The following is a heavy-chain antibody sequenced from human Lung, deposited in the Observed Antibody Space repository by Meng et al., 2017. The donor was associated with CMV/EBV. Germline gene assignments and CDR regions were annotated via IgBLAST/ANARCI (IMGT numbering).Heavy chain of an antibody. CDR3: VIRIYCTSSNCHSVY. CDR1: GYPFSDYG. V-gene: IGHV1-8*01. CDR2: MNPNSGGT. J-gene: IGHJ4*02. Sequence: ASVXVSCKASGYPFSDYGITWVRQATGQGLESVGWMNPNSGGTGYAQNFQGRISMTGNTSISTAYMELTGLRSEDTAVYYCVIRIYCTSSNCHSVYWGQGTAVTVSS. D-gene: IGHD2-2*01.